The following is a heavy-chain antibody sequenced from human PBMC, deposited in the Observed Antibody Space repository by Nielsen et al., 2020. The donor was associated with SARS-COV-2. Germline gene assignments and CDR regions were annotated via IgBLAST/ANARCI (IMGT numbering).Heavy chain of an antibody. V-gene: IGHV3-20*04. D-gene: IGHD3-10*01. CDR1: GVSISSSAYY. CDR3: ARVGVGQSSYYMDV. CDR2: INWNGGST. Sequence: ETLSLTCSVSGVSISSSAYYWAWIRQLPGKGLEWVSGINWNGGSTGYADSVKGRFTISRDNAKNSLYLQMNSLRAEDTAVYYCARVGVGQSSYYMDVWGKGTTVTVSS. J-gene: IGHJ6*03.